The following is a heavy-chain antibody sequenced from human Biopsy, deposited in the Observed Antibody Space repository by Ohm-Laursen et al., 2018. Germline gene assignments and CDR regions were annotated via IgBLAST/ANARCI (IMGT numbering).Heavy chain of an antibody. V-gene: IGHV1-18*01. J-gene: IGHJ3*01. CDR2: ISPYFGNT. CDR3: VREGLVCAGGTCYSGPFDL. CDR1: RYTLSRYG. Sequence: SSKASRYTLSRYGMNWVRQAPGQGLEWVGWISPYFGNTNSTQKLQARVTLSTETSTDTAYMELRSLRYDDTAIYYCVREGLVCAGGTCYSGPFDLWGQGTLITVSS. D-gene: IGHD2-15*01.